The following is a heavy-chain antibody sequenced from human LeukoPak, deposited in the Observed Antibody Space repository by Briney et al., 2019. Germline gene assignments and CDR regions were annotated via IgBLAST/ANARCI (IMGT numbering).Heavy chain of an antibody. CDR3: ARDYCSSTSCLFDY. V-gene: IGHV1-2*06. Sequence: ASVKVSCRASGYTFTGYHMHWVRQAPGQGLEWMGRINPNSGDTNYAQKFQGRVTMTRDTSISTAYVELSRLRSDDTAVYYCARDYCSSTSCLFDYWGQGTLVTVSS. D-gene: IGHD2-2*01. CDR2: INPNSGDT. CDR1: GYTFTGYH. J-gene: IGHJ4*02.